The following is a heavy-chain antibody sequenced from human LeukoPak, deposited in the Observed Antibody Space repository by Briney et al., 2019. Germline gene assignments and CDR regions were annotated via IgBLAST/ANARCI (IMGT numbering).Heavy chain of an antibody. V-gene: IGHV1-8*01. Sequence: ASVKVSCKASGYTFTSYDINWVRQATGQGLEWMGWMNPNSGNTGYAQKFQGRVTMTRNTSISTAYMELSSLRSEDTAVYYCASHHELYCYDSSGYYALSAEDYWGQGTLVTVSS. CDR2: MNPNSGNT. J-gene: IGHJ4*02. CDR3: ASHHELYCYDSSGYYALSAEDY. CDR1: GYTFTSYD. D-gene: IGHD3-22*01.